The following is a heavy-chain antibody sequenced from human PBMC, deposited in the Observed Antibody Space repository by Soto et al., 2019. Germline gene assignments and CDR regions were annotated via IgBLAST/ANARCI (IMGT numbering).Heavy chain of an antibody. D-gene: IGHD2-8*01. V-gene: IGHV3-23*01. CDR3: TKGEWGDV. CDR2: ISPSGNVT. Sequence: GGSLRLSCAASGFTFTAYPMCWVRQAPGKGLEWVSSISPSGNVTYYADSVKGRITVSRDNSKNTLYLRMNSLRAEDTAVYFCTKGEWGDVWGKGTTVTVSS. CDR1: GFTFTAYP. J-gene: IGHJ6*04.